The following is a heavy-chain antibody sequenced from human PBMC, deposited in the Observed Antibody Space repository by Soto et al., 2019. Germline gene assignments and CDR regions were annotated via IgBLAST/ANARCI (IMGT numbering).Heavy chain of an antibody. V-gene: IGHV4-59*01. D-gene: IGHD2-8*01. J-gene: IGHJ5*02. CDR1: GGSISSYY. CDR2: IYYSGST. CDR3: ARGAYCTNGVCYARNWFDP. Sequence: PSETLSLTCTVSGGSISSYYWSWIRQPPGKGLEWIGYIYYSGSTNYNPSLKSRVTISVDTSKNQFSLKLSSVTAADTAVYYCARGAYCTNGVCYARNWFDPWGQGTLVTASS.